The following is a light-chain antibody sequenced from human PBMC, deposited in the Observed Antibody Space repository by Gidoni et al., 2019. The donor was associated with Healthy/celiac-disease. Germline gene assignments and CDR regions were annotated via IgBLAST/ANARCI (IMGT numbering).Light chain of an antibody. CDR2: GAS. CDR1: QSVSSSY. CDR3: QQYGSSPTWT. J-gene: IGKJ1*01. Sequence: EIVLTQSPRTLSLSPGERATLSCRASQSVSSSYLAWYQQKPGQDPRLLIYGASSRATGIPDRLSGSGSGTDFTLTISRLEPEDFAVYYCQQYGSSPTWTFGQGTKVEIK. V-gene: IGKV3-20*01.